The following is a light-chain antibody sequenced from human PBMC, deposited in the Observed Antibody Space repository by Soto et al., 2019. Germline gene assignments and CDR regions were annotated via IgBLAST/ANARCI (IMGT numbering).Light chain of an antibody. J-gene: IGLJ2*01. V-gene: IGLV3-25*03. CDR2: KDS. Sequence: SYELTQPPSVSVSPGQTARITCSGDALPKQYAYWYQQKPGQAPVLVIYKDSERPSGIPERFSGSSSGTTVTLTISGVQAEDEADYYCQSAVSSGTPHVVFGGGTKLTVL. CDR3: QSAVSSGTPHVV. CDR1: ALPKQY.